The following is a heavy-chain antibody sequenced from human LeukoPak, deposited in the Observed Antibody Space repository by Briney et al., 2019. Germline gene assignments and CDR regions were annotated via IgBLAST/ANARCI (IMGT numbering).Heavy chain of an antibody. CDR1: GGSISSGSYY. Sequence: PSQTLSLTCTVSGGSISSGSYYWSWIRQPAGKGLEWIGRIYTSGSTNYNPSLKSRVAISVDTSKNQFSLKLSSVTAADTAVYYCASTRVTMVRGVGFDYWGQGTLVTVSS. J-gene: IGHJ4*02. CDR2: IYTSGST. CDR3: ASTRVTMVRGVGFDY. D-gene: IGHD3-10*01. V-gene: IGHV4-61*02.